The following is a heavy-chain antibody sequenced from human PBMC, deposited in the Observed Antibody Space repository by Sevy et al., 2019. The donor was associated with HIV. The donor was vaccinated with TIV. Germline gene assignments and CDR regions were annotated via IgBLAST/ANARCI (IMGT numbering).Heavy chain of an antibody. J-gene: IGHJ6*02. V-gene: IGHV4-39*01. CDR1: GGSISSSSYY. CDR3: ARAPHTERYYYYGMDV. CDR2: IYYSGST. Sequence: SETLSLTCTVSGGSISSSSYYWGWIRQRPGKGLEWSWSIYYSGSTYYNPSLKSRVTMSVDTSKNQFSLNLNSVTAADTAVYYCARAPHTERYYYYGMDVWGQGTTVTVSS.